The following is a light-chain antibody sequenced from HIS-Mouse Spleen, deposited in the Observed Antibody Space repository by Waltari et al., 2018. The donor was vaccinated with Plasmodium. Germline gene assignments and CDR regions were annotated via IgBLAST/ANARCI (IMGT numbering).Light chain of an antibody. CDR2: EGS. V-gene: IGLV2-23*03. CDR3: CSYAGSSTFV. Sequence: QSALTQPASVSGSPGQSITISCTGTSSDVGSYNLVSWYQQHPGKAPKLMMYEGSKRSSGFSNRFSGSKSGNTASLTISGLQAEDEADYYCCSYAGSSTFVFGGGTKLTVL. CDR1: SSDVGSYNL. J-gene: IGLJ3*02.